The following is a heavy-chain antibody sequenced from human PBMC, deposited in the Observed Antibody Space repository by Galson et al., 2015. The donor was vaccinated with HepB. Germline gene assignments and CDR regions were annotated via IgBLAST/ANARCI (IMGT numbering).Heavy chain of an antibody. D-gene: IGHD1-1*01. CDR1: GDSVSSRTAS. J-gene: IGHJ4*02. CDR2: TYYRSQWYS. Sequence: CAISGDSVSSRTASWNWIRQSPSRGLEWLGRTYYRSQWYSEYSASVRGRMTISPDTSENQFSLHLSSVTPEDTAIYFCARAWTSRPSTRQTDHFDYWGQGT. V-gene: IGHV6-1*01. CDR3: ARAWTSRPSTRQTDHFDY.